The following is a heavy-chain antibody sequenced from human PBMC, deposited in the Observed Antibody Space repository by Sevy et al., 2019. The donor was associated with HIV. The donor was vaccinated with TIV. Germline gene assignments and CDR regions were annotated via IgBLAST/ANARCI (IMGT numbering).Heavy chain of an antibody. CDR3: ARAIGAGAAY. CDR1: NFTFNIYG. Sequence: GGSLRLSCAASNFTFNIYGMHWVRQAPGKGLEWVANINEHGSTNYYLDSVKGRFTISRDNAKNSLFLQMNSLRVDDTAVYYCARAIGAGAAYWGQGTPVTVSS. D-gene: IGHD6-13*01. J-gene: IGHJ4*02. V-gene: IGHV3-7*03. CDR2: INEHGSTN.